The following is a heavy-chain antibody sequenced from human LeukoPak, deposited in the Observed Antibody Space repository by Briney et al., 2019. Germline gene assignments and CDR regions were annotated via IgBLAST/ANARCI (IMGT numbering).Heavy chain of an antibody. J-gene: IGHJ4*02. D-gene: IGHD2-21*01. Sequence: SETLSLTCTVSGGSMTTYYWSWIRQPAGKGLEWVGRIYTSGNTNYHSSPKSRVTMSVDTSKNQFSLKLSSVTAADTAVYYCARASADWSLPFDYWGQGTLVTVSS. CDR3: ARASADWSLPFDY. CDR1: GGSMTTYY. V-gene: IGHV4-4*07. CDR2: IYTSGNT.